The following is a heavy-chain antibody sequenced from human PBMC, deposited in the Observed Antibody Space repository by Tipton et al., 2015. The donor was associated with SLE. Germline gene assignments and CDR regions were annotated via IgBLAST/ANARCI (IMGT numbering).Heavy chain of an antibody. CDR1: GGSISSYY. Sequence: TLSLTCTVSGGSISSYYWSWIRQPPGKGLEWIGYIYYSGSTNYNPSLKSRVTISVDTSKNQFSLKLNSVTAADTAVYYCANFGSGGFDYWGQGILVTVSS. CDR3: ANFGSGGFDY. D-gene: IGHD6-19*01. J-gene: IGHJ4*02. V-gene: IGHV4-59*07. CDR2: IYYSGST.